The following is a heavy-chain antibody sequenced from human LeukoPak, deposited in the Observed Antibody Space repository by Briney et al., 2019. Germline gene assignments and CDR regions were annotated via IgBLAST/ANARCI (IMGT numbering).Heavy chain of an antibody. CDR3: ARDGYTTEDFDY. V-gene: IGHV3-66*01. J-gene: IGHJ4*02. CDR1: GFAVSANY. D-gene: IGHD5-24*01. Sequence: GGSLRLSCAASGFAVSANYMNWVRQAPGKGLEWVSVHYSGSTTYYADSVKGRFTISRDNSKNTLYLQMNSLRADDTAVYYCARDGYTTEDFDYWGQGTLVTVSS. CDR2: HYSGSTT.